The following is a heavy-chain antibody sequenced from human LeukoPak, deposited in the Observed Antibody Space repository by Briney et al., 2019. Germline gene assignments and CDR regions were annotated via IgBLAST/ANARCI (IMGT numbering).Heavy chain of an antibody. V-gene: IGHV4-59*01. CDR3: ARCGSTSYYYYYGMDV. Sequence: SETLSLTCTVSGGSISSYYWSWIRQPPGKGLEWIGYIYYSGSTNYNPSLQSRVTISVDTSKTQFSLKLSSVTAADTAVYYCARCGSTSYYYYYGMDVWGQGTTVTVSS. CDR1: GGSISSYY. D-gene: IGHD2-2*01. CDR2: IYYSGST. J-gene: IGHJ6*02.